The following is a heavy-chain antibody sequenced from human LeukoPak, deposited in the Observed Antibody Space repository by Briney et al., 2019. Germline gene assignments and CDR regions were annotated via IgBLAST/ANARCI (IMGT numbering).Heavy chain of an antibody. V-gene: IGHV3-21*01. CDR2: ISSSSSYI. Sequence: GGSLRLSCAASGFTFSSYSMNWVRQAPGKGLEWVSSISSSSSYIYYADSVKGRFTISRDNAKNSLYLQMNSLRAEDTAVYYCARLYCGGGTCYSYHMDVWGKGTTVTVSS. D-gene: IGHD2-15*01. CDR1: GFTFSSYS. J-gene: IGHJ6*03. CDR3: ARLYCGGGTCYSYHMDV.